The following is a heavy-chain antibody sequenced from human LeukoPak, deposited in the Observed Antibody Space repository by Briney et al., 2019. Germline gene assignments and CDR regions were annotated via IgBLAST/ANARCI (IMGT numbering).Heavy chain of an antibody. CDR3: AKDQRGYSYWAMDV. V-gene: IGHV3-23*01. CDR1: GFTFSSYA. Sequence: PGGSLRLSCAASGFTFSSYAMSWVRQAPGKGLEWVSAISGSGGSTYYADSVKGRFTISRDNSKNTLYLQMNSLRAEDTAVYYCAKDQRGYSYWAMDVWGKGTTVTVSS. J-gene: IGHJ6*03. D-gene: IGHD5-18*01. CDR2: ISGSGGST.